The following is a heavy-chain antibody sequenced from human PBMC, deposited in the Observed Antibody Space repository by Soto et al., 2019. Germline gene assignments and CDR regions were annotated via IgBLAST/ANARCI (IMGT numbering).Heavy chain of an antibody. V-gene: IGHV1-18*01. J-gene: IGHJ4*02. CDR1: GYTFTNYG. D-gene: IGHD2-15*01. CDR3: ALLSYCSSVTCFYLDY. Sequence: QVQLVQSGAEVKKPGASVKVSCKASGYTFTNYGISWVRQAPGQGLEWMGGSYNGLTNYAQNLQGRVSMTPDTSTPTAYMALRSLSSDVTAVYSCALLSYCSSVTCFYLDYWGLGTLVTVSS. CDR2: SYNGLT.